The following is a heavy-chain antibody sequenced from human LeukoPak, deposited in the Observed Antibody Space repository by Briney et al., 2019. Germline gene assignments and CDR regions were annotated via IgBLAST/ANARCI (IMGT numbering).Heavy chain of an antibody. CDR3: AKDLGRYCSSTSCYTDY. D-gene: IGHD2-2*02. CDR1: GFTFSSYG. Sequence: PGGSLRLSCAASGFTFSSYGMHWVRQAPGKGLEWVVFIRYDGSNKYYADSVKGRFTISRDNSKNTLYLQMNSLRAEDTAVYYCAKDLGRYCSSTSCYTDYWGQGTLVTVSS. CDR2: IRYDGSNK. J-gene: IGHJ4*02. V-gene: IGHV3-30*02.